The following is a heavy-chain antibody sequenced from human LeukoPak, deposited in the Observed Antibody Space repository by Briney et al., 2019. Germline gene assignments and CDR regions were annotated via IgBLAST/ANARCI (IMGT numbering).Heavy chain of an antibody. CDR1: GFTFDDYG. CDR2: INWNGGST. Sequence: GGSLRLSCAASGFTFDDYGMSWVRQAAGNGLGWVSGINWNGGSTGYADSVKGRFTISRDNAKNSLYLQMNSLRAEDTALYYCARDGAGSGLYYFDYWGQGTLVTVSS. D-gene: IGHD6-19*01. J-gene: IGHJ4*02. V-gene: IGHV3-20*04. CDR3: ARDGAGSGLYYFDY.